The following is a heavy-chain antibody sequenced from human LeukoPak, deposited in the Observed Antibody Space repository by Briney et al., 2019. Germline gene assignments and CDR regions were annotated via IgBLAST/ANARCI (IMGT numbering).Heavy chain of an antibody. V-gene: IGHV5-51*01. CDR1: GSTLSSYW. Sequence: GASLHISCPGSGSTLSSYWIAWLRQLPGKGLEWMGIIYPSDSNTRYSPSFQGQVTISADESSNTAYLHWSSLKASDSAMYVCARERASTGILDFWGQGTLVTVSS. CDR2: IYPSDSNT. J-gene: IGHJ4*02. CDR3: ARERASTGILDF. D-gene: IGHD1-1*01.